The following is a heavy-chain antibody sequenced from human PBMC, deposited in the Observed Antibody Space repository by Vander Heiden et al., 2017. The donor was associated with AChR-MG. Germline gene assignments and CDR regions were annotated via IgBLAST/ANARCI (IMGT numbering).Heavy chain of an antibody. J-gene: IGHJ5*02. Sequence: QVQLVQSGAAVKKPGSSVKVSCKAAGGTFSSYAISWVRQAPGQGLEWMGGIIPIFGTANYAQKFQGRVTITADKSTSTAYMELSSLRSEHTAVYYCAREGRSVYYLNWFDPWGQGTLVAVSS. V-gene: IGHV1-69*06. CDR3: AREGRSVYYLNWFDP. CDR1: GGTFSSYA. D-gene: IGHD3-3*01. CDR2: IIPIFGTA.